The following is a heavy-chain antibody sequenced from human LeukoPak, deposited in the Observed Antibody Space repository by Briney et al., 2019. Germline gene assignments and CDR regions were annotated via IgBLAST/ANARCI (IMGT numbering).Heavy chain of an antibody. J-gene: IGHJ6*02. Sequence: GGSLRLSCAASGFTFSSYALHWVRQAPVKGLEWVAVISNDETNKYYADSVKGRFTISRDNSKNTLYLQMNSLRPEDTAVYYCARDSGRYISGQGPYYYHGMDVWGQGTTVTVSS. V-gene: IGHV3-30-3*01. CDR1: GFTFSSYA. D-gene: IGHD6-19*01. CDR2: ISNDETNK. CDR3: ARDSGRYISGQGPYYYHGMDV.